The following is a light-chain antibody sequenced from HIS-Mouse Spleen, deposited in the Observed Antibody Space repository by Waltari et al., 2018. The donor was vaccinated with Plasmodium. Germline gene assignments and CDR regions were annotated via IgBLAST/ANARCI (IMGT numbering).Light chain of an antibody. J-gene: IGLJ3*02. Sequence: SSELTQDPAVSVALGQTVRITCPGDSLRSHYASLYQQKPGQAPLLVIYGKNNRPSGIPDRFSGSSSGNTASLTITGAQAEDEADYYCNSRDSSGNHQVFGGGTKLTVL. CDR1: SLRSHY. CDR3: NSRDSSGNHQV. V-gene: IGLV3-19*01. CDR2: GKN.